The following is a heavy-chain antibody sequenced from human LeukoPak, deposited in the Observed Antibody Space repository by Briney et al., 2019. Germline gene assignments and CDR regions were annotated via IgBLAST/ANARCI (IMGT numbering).Heavy chain of an antibody. J-gene: IGHJ4*02. CDR1: GFSFSGYA. CDR2: ISYDGSNK. CDR3: AREGVAYCGGDCSAFGY. Sequence: PGGSLRLSCEATGFSFSGYAMSWVRQAPGKGLEWVAVISYDGSNKYYADSVKGRFTISRDNSKNTLYLQMNSLRAEDTAVYYCAREGVAYCGGDCSAFGYWGQGTLVTVSS. D-gene: IGHD2-21*02. V-gene: IGHV3-30-3*01.